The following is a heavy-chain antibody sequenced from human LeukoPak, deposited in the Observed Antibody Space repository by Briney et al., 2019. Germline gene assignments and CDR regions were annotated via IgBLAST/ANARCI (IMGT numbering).Heavy chain of an antibody. CDR3: ARAFRDVIFDS. Sequence: GGSLRLSCAASGFTFSTYNMNWVRQAPWKGLEWVSYISSSSSTIYYADSVKGRFTISRDNAKNSLYLQMNSLRAEDTAVYYCARAFRDVIFDSWGQGTLVTVSS. J-gene: IGHJ4*02. CDR2: ISSSSSTI. V-gene: IGHV3-48*04. D-gene: IGHD5-24*01. CDR1: GFTFSTYN.